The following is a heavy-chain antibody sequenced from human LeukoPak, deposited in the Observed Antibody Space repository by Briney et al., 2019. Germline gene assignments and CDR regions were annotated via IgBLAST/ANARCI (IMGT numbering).Heavy chain of an antibody. J-gene: IGHJ4*02. V-gene: IGHV1-18*01. CDR3: ARDPGYSYAVDY. CDR2: ISAYNGVT. CDR1: GYTFTSYG. D-gene: IGHD5-18*01. Sequence: ASVKVSCKASGYTFTSYGISWVRQPPGQGLEWMGWISAYNGVTEYVQKFQGRVTMTRDTSISTAYVELTRLRSDDTAIYYCARDPGYSYAVDYWGQGTLVTVSS.